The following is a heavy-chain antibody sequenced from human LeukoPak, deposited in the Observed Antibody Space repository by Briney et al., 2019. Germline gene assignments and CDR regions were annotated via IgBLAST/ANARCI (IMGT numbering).Heavy chain of an antibody. J-gene: IGHJ4*02. Sequence: GGSLRLSCAASGFTFSTYAMHWVRQAPGKGLEWVAVISSDGSDESYADSVKGRITISRDNSKNTLYLQMNSLRAEDTAVFYCARSDGGTMNYWGQGTLVTVSS. CDR3: ARSDGGTMNY. CDR2: ISSDGSDE. V-gene: IGHV3-30*04. D-gene: IGHD2-21*01. CDR1: GFTFSTYA.